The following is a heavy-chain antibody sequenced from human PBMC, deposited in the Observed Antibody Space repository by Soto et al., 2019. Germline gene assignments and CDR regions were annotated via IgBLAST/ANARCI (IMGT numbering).Heavy chain of an antibody. CDR2: IIPMFDTP. Sequence: SVKVSCKASGGTFSSDSFSWVRQAPGQGLEWMGGIIPMFDTPIYAQKFQDRVTITANESTSTAYMQLSSLRSGDTAVYYCARSGGLDRDFNYWGQGSLVTVSS. D-gene: IGHD2-15*01. CDR3: ARSGGLDRDFNY. CDR1: GGTFSSDS. J-gene: IGHJ4*02. V-gene: IGHV1-69*13.